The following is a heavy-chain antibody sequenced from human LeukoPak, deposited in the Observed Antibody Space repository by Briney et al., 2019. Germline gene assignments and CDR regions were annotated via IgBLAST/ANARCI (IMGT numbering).Heavy chain of an antibody. J-gene: IGHJ4*02. CDR2: ISGSGGTT. Sequence: GGSLRLSCAASGFTFSSYAMSWVRQAPGKGLEWVSAISGSGGTTYYADSVKGRFTISRDNSKNTLYLQMNSLRAEDTAIYYCAKGPLRGVTKGPIDFWGQGTLVTVSS. CDR1: GFTFSSYA. CDR3: AKGPLRGVTKGPIDF. D-gene: IGHD3-10*01. V-gene: IGHV3-23*01.